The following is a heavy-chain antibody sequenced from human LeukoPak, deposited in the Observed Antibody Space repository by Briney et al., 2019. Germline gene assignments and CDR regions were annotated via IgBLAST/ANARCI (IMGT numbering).Heavy chain of an antibody. Sequence: SETLSLTCTVSGGSISSYYRSWIRQPAGKGLEWIGRIYSSGSTNYNPSLKSRVTMSVDTSKNQFSLKLSSVTAADTAVYYCARLGSGYYRDAFDIWGQGTMVTVSS. CDR2: IYSSGST. CDR3: ARLGSGYYRDAFDI. CDR1: GGSISSYY. J-gene: IGHJ3*02. D-gene: IGHD3-22*01. V-gene: IGHV4-4*07.